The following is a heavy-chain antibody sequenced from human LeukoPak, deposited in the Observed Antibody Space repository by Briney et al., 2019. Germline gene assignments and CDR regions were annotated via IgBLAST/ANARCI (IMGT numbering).Heavy chain of an antibody. Sequence: SVKVSCKASGGTFSSYAISWVRQAPGQGLEWMGGIIPIFGTANYAQKFQGRVTITADESTSTAYMELSSLRSEDTAVYYCATPRGYDFWSALSYYYYGMDVWGQGTTVTVSS. CDR3: ATPRGYDFWSALSYYYYGMDV. D-gene: IGHD3-3*01. V-gene: IGHV1-69*13. J-gene: IGHJ6*02. CDR1: GGTFSSYA. CDR2: IIPIFGTA.